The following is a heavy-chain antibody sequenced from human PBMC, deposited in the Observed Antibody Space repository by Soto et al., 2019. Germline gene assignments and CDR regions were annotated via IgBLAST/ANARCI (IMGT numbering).Heavy chain of an antibody. V-gene: IGHV4-59*01. CDR1: GGPISSYY. J-gene: IGHJ5*02. CDR3: ARVRIAALARWFDP. CDR2: IYYSGST. D-gene: IGHD6-6*01. Sequence: PSETLSLTCTVSGGPISSYYWSWIRQPPGKGLEWIGYIYYSGSTNYNPSLKSRVTISVDTSKNQFSLKLSSVTAADTAVYYCARVRIAALARWFDPWGQGTLVTVSS.